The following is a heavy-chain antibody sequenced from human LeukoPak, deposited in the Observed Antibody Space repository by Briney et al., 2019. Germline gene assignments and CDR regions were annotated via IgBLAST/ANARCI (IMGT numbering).Heavy chain of an antibody. D-gene: IGHD5-18*01. CDR1: GYTFTGYY. CDR3: ARDIPASHTALYY. V-gene: IGHV1-2*02. J-gene: IGHJ4*02. CDR2: INPNSGGT. Sequence: GASVKVSCKASGYTFTGYYMHWVRQAPGQGLEWMGWINPNSGGTNYAQKFQGRVTMTRGTSISTAYMELSRLRSDDTAVYYCARDIPASHTALYYWGQGTLVTVSS.